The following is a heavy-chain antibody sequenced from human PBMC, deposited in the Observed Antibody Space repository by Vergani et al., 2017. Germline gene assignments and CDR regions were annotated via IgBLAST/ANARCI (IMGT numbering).Heavy chain of an antibody. CDR1: GGSISSSSYY. J-gene: IGHJ6*02. Sequence: QLQLQESGPGLVKPSETLSLTCTVSGGSISSSSYYWGWIRQPPGKGLEWIGSIYYSGSTYYNPSLKSRVTISVDTSKNQFSLKLSSVTAADTAVYYCAVQRSGHYYYYYGMDVWGQGTTVTVSS. V-gene: IGHV4-39*01. CDR3: AVQRSGHYYYYYGMDV. CDR2: IYYSGST.